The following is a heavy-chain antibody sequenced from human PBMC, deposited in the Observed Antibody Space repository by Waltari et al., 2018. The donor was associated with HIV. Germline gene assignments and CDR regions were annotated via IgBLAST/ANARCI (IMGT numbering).Heavy chain of an antibody. J-gene: IGHJ6*02. CDR3: ARLGGESGDHKNYYYYGMDV. D-gene: IGHD2-21*02. CDR1: GGTFSFA. V-gene: IGHV1-69*01. Sequence: QVQLVQSGAEVKKPGSSVKVSCKDSGGTFSFAISWVRKAPGQGLEWMGLIIPMYGTPTYAQKFQGRVTITADENTRTAYMELRGLGSEDTAVYYCARLGGESGDHKNYYYYGMDVWGQGATVTVS. CDR2: IIPMYGTP.